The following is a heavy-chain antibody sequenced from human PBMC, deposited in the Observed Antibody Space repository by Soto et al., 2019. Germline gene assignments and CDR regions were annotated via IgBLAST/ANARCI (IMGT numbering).Heavy chain of an antibody. CDR2: ISHDGSDK. J-gene: IGHJ4*02. CDR3: ARALGTGSYTGYFDY. D-gene: IGHD6-19*01. V-gene: IGHV3-30-3*01. Sequence: GGSLRLSCAASGFTLSRYPMHWVRQAPGKGLEWLTLISHDGSDKNYADSVQGRFTISRDTSKNTLSLEMSGLRPDDTAVYYCARALGTGSYTGYFDYWGQGALVTVSS. CDR1: GFTLSRYP.